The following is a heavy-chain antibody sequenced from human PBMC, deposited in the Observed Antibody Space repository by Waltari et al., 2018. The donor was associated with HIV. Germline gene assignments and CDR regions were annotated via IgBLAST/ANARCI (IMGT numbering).Heavy chain of an antibody. CDR2: ILSSDPT. Sequence: QVQLQASGPGLVRPSQALYLTCSVSEISFRNETFSLRWIRQPAGKRLEWICRILSSDPTNHPPSLRIRDTMSIDTSKSHFSLRLNSVTAADTAIDFCAQHHPNNYDGSGYSPFDYWGQGIPVTVSS. J-gene: IGHJ4*02. V-gene: IGHV4-61*02. CDR1: EISFRNETFS. CDR3: AQHHPNNYDGSGYSPFDY. D-gene: IGHD3-22*01.